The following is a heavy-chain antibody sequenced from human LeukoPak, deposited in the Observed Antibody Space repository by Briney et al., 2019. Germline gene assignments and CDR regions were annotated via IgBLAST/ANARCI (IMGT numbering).Heavy chain of an antibody. CDR2: INPNSGGT. V-gene: IGHV1-2*02. CDR3: ASKYYDSSGYIPY. J-gene: IGHJ4*02. Sequence: ASVKVSCKASGYTFTGYYMHWVRQAPGQGLEWMRWINPNSGGTNYAQKFQGRVTMTRDTSISTAYMELSRLRSDDTAVYYCASKYYDSSGYIPYWGQGTLVTVSS. CDR1: GYTFTGYY. D-gene: IGHD3-22*01.